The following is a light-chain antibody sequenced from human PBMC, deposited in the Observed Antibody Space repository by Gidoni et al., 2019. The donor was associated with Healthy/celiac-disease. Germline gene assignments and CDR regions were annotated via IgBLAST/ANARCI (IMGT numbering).Light chain of an antibody. CDR2: GAS. J-gene: IGKJ1*01. V-gene: IGKV3-20*01. Sequence: IVLTKSPGTLTLSPGERATLSCRASQSVSSSYLAWYQQKPGQAPRLLIYGASSRATGIPDRFSGSGSGTDFPLTISRLESEDFAVYYCQQYGSSPRTFGQGTKVEI. CDR1: QSVSSSY. CDR3: QQYGSSPRT.